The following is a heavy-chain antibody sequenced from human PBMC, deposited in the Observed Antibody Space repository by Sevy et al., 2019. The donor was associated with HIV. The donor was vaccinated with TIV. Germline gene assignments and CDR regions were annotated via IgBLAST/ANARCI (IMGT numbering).Heavy chain of an antibody. V-gene: IGHV3-21*01. CDR2: ISSSSSYI. CDR3: AGDPDYYGSVPPRDYYYYYGMDV. J-gene: IGHJ6*02. Sequence: GGSLRLSCAASGFTFSSYSMNWVRQAPGKGLEWVSSISSSSSYIYYADSVKGRFTISRDNAKNSLYLQMNSLRAEDTAVYYCAGDPDYYGSVPPRDYYYYYGMDVWGQGTTVTVSS. D-gene: IGHD3-10*01. CDR1: GFTFSSYS.